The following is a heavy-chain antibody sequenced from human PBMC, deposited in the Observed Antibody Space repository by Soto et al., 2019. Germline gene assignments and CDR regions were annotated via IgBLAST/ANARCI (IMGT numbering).Heavy chain of an antibody. CDR1: RFTFSDYW. V-gene: IGHV3-7*05. J-gene: IGHJ4*02. CDR3: ARSAN. Sequence: ESGGGLVQPGGSLRLSCAASRFTFSDYWMSWVRQAPGKGLEWVANINQDGSEQYYADSVKGRFTISRDNAKNSLFLQMNSLSVDDTAIYYCARSANWGQGTLVTVSS. CDR2: INQDGSEQ.